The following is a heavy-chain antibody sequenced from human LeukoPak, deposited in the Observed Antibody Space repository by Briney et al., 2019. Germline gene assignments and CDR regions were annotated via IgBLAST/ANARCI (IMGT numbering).Heavy chain of an antibody. CDR3: ARHGGSAFYFHHQRAFDI. J-gene: IGHJ3*02. V-gene: IGHV4-59*08. CDR2: MHYSGIQ. Sequence: SETLSLTCIVTGGSIGDYYWSWIRQAPGRGLEWIAYMHYSGIQNYNPSLKSRATVSIATSINQFSLRADSVTAADTAVYYCARHGGSAFYFHHQRAFDIWGQGTVVTVSS. D-gene: IGHD3-10*01. CDR1: GGSIGDYY.